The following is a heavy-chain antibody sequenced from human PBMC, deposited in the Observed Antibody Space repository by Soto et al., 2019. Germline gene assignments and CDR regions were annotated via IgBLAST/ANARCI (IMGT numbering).Heavy chain of an antibody. Sequence: QVQLQESGPGLVKPSQTLSLTCTVSGGSISSGDYYWSWIRQPPGKGLEWIGYIYYSGSTYYNPSLKSRVTISVDTSKNQFSLKLSSVTAADTAVYYCASITMVRGVIDYYYYGMDVWGQGTTVTVSS. J-gene: IGHJ6*02. V-gene: IGHV4-30-4*01. CDR3: ASITMVRGVIDYYYYGMDV. CDR1: GGSISSGDYY. D-gene: IGHD3-10*01. CDR2: IYYSGST.